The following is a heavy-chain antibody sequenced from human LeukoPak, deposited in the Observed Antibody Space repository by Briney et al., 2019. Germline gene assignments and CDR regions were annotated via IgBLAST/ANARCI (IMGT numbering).Heavy chain of an antibody. CDR1: GGTFSSYA. Sequence: SVKVSCKASGGTFSSYAISWVRQAPGQRLEWMGRIIPIFGTANYAQKFQGRVTITADKSTSTAYMELSSLRSEDTAVYYCARPRDYYDSSGYSVWGQGTLVTVSS. V-gene: IGHV1-69*06. D-gene: IGHD3-22*01. CDR3: ARPRDYYDSSGYSV. J-gene: IGHJ4*02. CDR2: IIPIFGTA.